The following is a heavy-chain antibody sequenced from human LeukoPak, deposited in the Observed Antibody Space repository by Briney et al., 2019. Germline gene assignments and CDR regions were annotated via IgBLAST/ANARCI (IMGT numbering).Heavy chain of an antibody. CDR3: AKVHAVDSRGYFDY. V-gene: IGHV3-11*01. CDR2: ISSSGSTI. Sequence: GGSLRLSCAASGFTFSDYYMSWIRQAPGKGLEWVSYISSSGSTIYYADSVKGRFTISRDNAKNSLYLQMNSLRAEDTAVYYCAKVHAVDSRGYFDYWGQGTLVTVSS. J-gene: IGHJ4*02. D-gene: IGHD3-22*01. CDR1: GFTFSDYY.